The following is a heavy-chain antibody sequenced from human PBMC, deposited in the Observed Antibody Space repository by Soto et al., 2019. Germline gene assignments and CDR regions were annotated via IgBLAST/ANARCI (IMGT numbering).Heavy chain of an antibody. D-gene: IGHD1-26*01. CDR1: GFTFSSYG. CDR2: ISYDGSNK. J-gene: IGHJ6*02. V-gene: IGHV3-30*18. CDR3: AKLGGRRGYEYYGMDV. Sequence: QVQLVESGGGVVQPGRSLRLSCAASGFTFSSYGMHWVRQAPGKGLEWVAVISYDGSNKYYADSVKGRFTISRDNSKNTVYLQMNSLRAEDTAVYYCAKLGGRRGYEYYGMDVWGQGTTVTVSS.